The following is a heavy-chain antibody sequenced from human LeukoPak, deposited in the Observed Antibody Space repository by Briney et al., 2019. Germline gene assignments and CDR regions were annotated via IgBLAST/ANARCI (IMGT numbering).Heavy chain of an antibody. CDR3: AAGGASAP. CDR1: GYSFTNFW. Sequence: RGESLKISCKGSGYSFTNFWIGWVRQMPGKGLEWMGVISPGDSGIRYSSSFQGQVTISVDKSISTAYLQWSSLKASDSAMYYCAAGGASAPWGQGTLVTVSS. V-gene: IGHV5-51*01. D-gene: IGHD3-16*01. CDR2: ISPGDSGI. J-gene: IGHJ5*02.